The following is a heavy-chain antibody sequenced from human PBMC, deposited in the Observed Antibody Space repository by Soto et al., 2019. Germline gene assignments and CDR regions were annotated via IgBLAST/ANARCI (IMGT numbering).Heavy chain of an antibody. CDR1: GFTFSSYA. CDR2: ISYDGSNK. V-gene: IGHV3-30-3*01. Sequence: HPGGSLRLSCAASGFTFSSYAMHWVRQAPGKGLEWVAVISYDGSNKYYADSVKGRFTISRDNSKNTLYLQMNSLRAEDTAVYFCARGPSSLTRFDYWGQGPLVTVSS. CDR3: ARGPSSLTRFDY. J-gene: IGHJ4*02. D-gene: IGHD2-2*01.